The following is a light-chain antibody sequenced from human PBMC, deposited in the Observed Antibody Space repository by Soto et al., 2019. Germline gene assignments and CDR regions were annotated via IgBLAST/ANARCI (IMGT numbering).Light chain of an antibody. J-gene: IGKJ1*01. CDR1: QTISSW. Sequence: DIQMTQSPSTLSGSVGDRVTITCRASQTISSWLAWYQQKPGKAPKLLIYKASTLKSGVPSRFSGSGSGTEFTLNISRLQPDDFATYYCQHCNSYRAFGQGTKVDIX. V-gene: IGKV1-5*03. CDR3: QHCNSYRA. CDR2: KAS.